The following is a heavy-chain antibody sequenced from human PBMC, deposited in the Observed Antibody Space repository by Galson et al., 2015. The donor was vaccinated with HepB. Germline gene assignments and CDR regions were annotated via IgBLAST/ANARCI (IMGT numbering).Heavy chain of an antibody. V-gene: IGHV3-23*01. CDR3: ARGQTLFAH. CDR1: GFTFSSYA. Sequence: SLRLSCAASGFTFSSYAMSWVRQAPGKGLEWVSSISDSGSNTHYADSVKGHFTISRDNSKNTLYLQMNSLRAEDTAIYYCARGQTLFAHWGQGTLVTVSS. CDR2: ISDSGSNT. J-gene: IGHJ4*02. D-gene: IGHD2/OR15-2a*01.